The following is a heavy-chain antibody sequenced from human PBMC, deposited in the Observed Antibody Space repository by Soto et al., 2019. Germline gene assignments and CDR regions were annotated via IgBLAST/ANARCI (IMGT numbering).Heavy chain of an antibody. J-gene: IGHJ4*02. Sequence: SGPTLVNPTQALTLTCTFSGFSLSSTRMAVGWIRQPPGKALEWLALIYWDDDKRYSPFLKSRLTITKDTSKNQVILTMSNMDPVDTARYYCAHIVVAGLGYYFDYWGQGTLVTVSS. D-gene: IGHD6-19*01. CDR1: GFSLSSTRMA. V-gene: IGHV2-5*02. CDR2: IYWDDDK. CDR3: AHIVVAGLGYYFDY.